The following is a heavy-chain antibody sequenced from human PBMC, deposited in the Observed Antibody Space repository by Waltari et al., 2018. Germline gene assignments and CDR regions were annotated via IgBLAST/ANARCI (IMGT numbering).Heavy chain of an antibody. CDR3: ARHSSSTWLYPYDM. D-gene: IGHD6-13*01. V-gene: IGHV4-39*01. Sequence: QLQLQESGPGLVKPSETLSLTCTVSGGSISSSRYYWGWIGQPPGKGLEWIGRMYYSGTTYYNPSLKRRVTLSLETSKNQLSLTLSSVTAADTAVYYCARHSSSTWLYPYDMWGQGTMVIVSS. J-gene: IGHJ3*02. CDR1: GGSISSSRYY. CDR2: MYYSGTT.